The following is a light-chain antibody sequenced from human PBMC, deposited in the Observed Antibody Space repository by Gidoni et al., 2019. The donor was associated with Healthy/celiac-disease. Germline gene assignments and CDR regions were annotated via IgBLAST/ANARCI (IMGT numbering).Light chain of an antibody. CDR2: SDY. CDR3: ASWDDSLNGWV. Sequence: QSVLTQPPSASGTHGQRVTISCSGSSSDIGSNTVNWYQQIPGTAPKLLIYSDYQRPSRVPDRFSGSKSGTSASLAISGLQSEDEADYYCASWDDSLNGWVFGGGTKLTVL. V-gene: IGLV1-44*01. CDR1: SSDIGSNT. J-gene: IGLJ3*02.